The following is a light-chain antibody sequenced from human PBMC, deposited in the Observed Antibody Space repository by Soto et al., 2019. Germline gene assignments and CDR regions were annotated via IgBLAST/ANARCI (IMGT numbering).Light chain of an antibody. CDR2: GAS. V-gene: IGKV3-20*01. J-gene: IGKJ4*01. Sequence: IVLTQSPGTLSLSPGERATLSCRASQSVSSSYLAWYQQKPGQAPRLLIYGASSRATGIPDRFSGSGSGTDFTLTISRLEPEGFAVYYCQQYGSSPGVTFGGGTKVDIK. CDR3: QQYGSSPGVT. CDR1: QSVSSSY.